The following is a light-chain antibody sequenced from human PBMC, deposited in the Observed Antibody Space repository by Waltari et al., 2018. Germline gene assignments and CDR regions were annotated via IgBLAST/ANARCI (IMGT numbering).Light chain of an antibody. CDR1: SSDIGSYNV. Sequence: QSALTQPASVSGSPGQSITISCTGTSSDIGSYNVVSWYQHHPGKPPKFILYEVTKRPSGVSDRFSGSKSGNTASLTISGLQAEDDADYYCYSSAMSAFVVFGGGTKLTVL. J-gene: IGLJ3*02. CDR2: EVT. CDR3: YSSAMSAFVV. V-gene: IGLV2-23*02.